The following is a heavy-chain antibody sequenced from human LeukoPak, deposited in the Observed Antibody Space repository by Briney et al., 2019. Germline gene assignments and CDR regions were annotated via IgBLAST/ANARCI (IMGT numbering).Heavy chain of an antibody. CDR2: INHSGST. D-gene: IGHD4-23*01. V-gene: IGHV4-34*01. J-gene: IGHJ4*02. Sequence: SETLSLTCAVYGGSFSGYYWSWIRQPPGKGLEWIGEINHSGSTNYNPSLKSRVTISVDTSKNQFSLKLSSVTAADTAVYYCAGGGKGAWNYWGQGTLVTVSS. CDR1: GGSFSGYY. CDR3: AGGGKGAWNY.